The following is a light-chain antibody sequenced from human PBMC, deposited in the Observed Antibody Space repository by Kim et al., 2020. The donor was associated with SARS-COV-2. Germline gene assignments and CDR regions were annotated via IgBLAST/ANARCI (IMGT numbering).Light chain of an antibody. CDR3: QKYNSAPTWT. Sequence: SVGDRCTITCRASKGISNYLAWYQEKPGKVPKLLIYAASTWQSGVPSRFSGSGSGTDFTLTISSLQPEDVATYYCQKYNSAPTWTFGQGTKVDIK. V-gene: IGKV1-27*01. CDR2: AAS. J-gene: IGKJ1*01. CDR1: KGISNY.